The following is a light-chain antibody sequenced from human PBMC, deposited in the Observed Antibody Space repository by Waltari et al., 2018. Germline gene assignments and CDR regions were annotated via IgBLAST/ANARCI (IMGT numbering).Light chain of an antibody. CDR2: DVS. CDR3: CSYAGNYIWV. Sequence: QSALTQPASVSGSPGQSVTISCTGASSDSGRYDIVSWYQQHPGNAPKLIICDVSKRPSGVSDHFSGSKSGDTASLTISGLQFEDEADYYCCSYAGNYIWVFGGGTRLTVL. J-gene: IGLJ3*02. V-gene: IGLV2-23*02. CDR1: SSDSGRYDI.